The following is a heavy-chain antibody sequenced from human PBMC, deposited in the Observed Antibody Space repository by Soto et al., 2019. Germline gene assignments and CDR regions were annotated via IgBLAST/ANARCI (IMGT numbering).Heavy chain of an antibody. CDR1: GYTFTNYG. CDR2: ISGYNGNT. V-gene: IGHV1-18*01. CDR3: AREGQAPYYYYGMDV. Sequence: QVQVVQSGDEVKKPGASVKVSCKASGYTFTNYGFSWVRQAPGQGLEWMGWISGYNGNTKYAEKFQGRVNITTDTSTSTAHMELRSLRSDDTAVYYCAREGQAPYYYYGMDVWGQGTAVTVSS. J-gene: IGHJ6*02.